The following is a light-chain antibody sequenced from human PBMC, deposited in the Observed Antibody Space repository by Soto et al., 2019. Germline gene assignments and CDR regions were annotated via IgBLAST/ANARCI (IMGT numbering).Light chain of an antibody. CDR3: QQYNNWPPGT. V-gene: IGKV3-15*01. J-gene: IGKJ1*01. CDR1: QSVSSN. CDR2: GAS. Sequence: EIVMTQSPATLSVSPGERATLSCRASQSVSSNLAWYQQKPGQPPRLLIYGASTRATGIPARFSGSGSGTEFTLTISILQSEDFALYYCQQYNNWPPGTFGQGTKVEIK.